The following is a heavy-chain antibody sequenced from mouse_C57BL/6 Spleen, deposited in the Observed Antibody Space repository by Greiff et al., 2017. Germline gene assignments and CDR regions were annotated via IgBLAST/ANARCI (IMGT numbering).Heavy chain of an antibody. CDR1: GFTFSDYG. D-gene: IGHD1-1*01. V-gene: IGHV5-17*01. CDR3: ARSSLTTRYFDY. Sequence: DVQLVESGGGLVKPGGSLKLSCAASGFTFSDYGMHWVRQAPEKGLEWVAYISSGSSTIYYADTVKGRFTISRDNAKNTLFLQMTSLRSEDTAMYYCARSSLTTRYFDYWGQGTTLTVSS. CDR2: ISSGSSTI. J-gene: IGHJ2*01.